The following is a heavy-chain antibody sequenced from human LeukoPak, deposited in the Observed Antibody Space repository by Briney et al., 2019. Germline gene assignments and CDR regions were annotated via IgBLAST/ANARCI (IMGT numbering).Heavy chain of an antibody. CDR3: ARVPATGTAFDD. Sequence: GGSLRLSCAASTFTFSNYWMHWVRPAPGKGLVWVSRINNDGRSISYADSVKGRFTISRDNAKNTLYLQMNSLRAEDTAVYYCARVPATGTAFDDWGQGSLVTVSS. CDR1: TFTFSNYW. CDR2: INNDGRSI. J-gene: IGHJ4*02. D-gene: IGHD6-13*01. V-gene: IGHV3-74*01.